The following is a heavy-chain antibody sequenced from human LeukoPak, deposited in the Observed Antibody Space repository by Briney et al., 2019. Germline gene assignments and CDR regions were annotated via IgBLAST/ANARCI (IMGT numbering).Heavy chain of an antibody. Sequence: PGGSLRLSCAASGFTFDDYAMHWVRQAPGKGLEWVSGISWNGGSIGYADSVKGRFTISRDNAKNSLYLQMNSLRAEDTALYYCAKDLADYWGQGTLVTVSS. D-gene: IGHD3-3*02. CDR1: GFTFDDYA. CDR3: AKDLADY. V-gene: IGHV3-9*01. J-gene: IGHJ4*02. CDR2: ISWNGGSI.